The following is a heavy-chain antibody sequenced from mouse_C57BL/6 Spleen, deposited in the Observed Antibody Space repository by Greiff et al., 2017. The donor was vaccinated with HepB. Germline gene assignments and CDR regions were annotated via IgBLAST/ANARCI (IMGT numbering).Heavy chain of an antibody. CDR1: GYTFTSYW. D-gene: IGHD1-1*01. CDR2: IHPNSGST. V-gene: IGHV1-64*01. CDR3: ARDGSGAYCFDY. Sequence: QVQLQQPGAELVKPGASVKLSCKASGYTFTSYWMHWVKQRPGQGLEWIGMIHPNSGSTNYNEKFKSKATLTVDKSSSTAYMQLSSLTSEDSAVYYCARDGSGAYCFDYWGQGTTLTVSS. J-gene: IGHJ2*01.